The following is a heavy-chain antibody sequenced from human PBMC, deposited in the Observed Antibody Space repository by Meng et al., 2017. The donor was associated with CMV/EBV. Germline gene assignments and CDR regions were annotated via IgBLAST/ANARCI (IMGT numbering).Heavy chain of an antibody. CDR1: GGSISSSSYY. J-gene: IGHJ5*02. Sequence: SETLSLTCTVSGGSISSSSYYWGWIRQPPGKGLEWIGSIYYSGSTYYNPSLKSRVTISVDTSKNQFSLKLSSVTAADTAVYYCARHPHSLRIPRTYCSSTSCTGWFDPWGQGTLVTVSS. D-gene: IGHD2-2*01. CDR2: IYYSGST. CDR3: ARHPHSLRIPRTYCSSTSCTGWFDP. V-gene: IGHV4-39*01.